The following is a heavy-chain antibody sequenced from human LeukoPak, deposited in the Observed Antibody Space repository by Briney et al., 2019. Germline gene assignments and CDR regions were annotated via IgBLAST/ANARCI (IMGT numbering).Heavy chain of an antibody. J-gene: IGHJ4*02. CDR3: ATVAVAASGSRGEYYFDY. CDR2: FDPEDGET. V-gene: IGHV1-24*01. D-gene: IGHD6-19*01. Sequence: GASVKVSCKVSGYXLTELSMHWVRQAPGKGLEWMGGFDPEDGETIYAQKFQGRVTMTEDTSTDTAYMELSSLRSEDTAVYYCATVAVAASGSRGEYYFDYWGQGTLVTVSS. CDR1: GYXLTELS.